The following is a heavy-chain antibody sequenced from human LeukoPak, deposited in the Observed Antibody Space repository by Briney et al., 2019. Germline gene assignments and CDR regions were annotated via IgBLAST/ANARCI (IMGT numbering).Heavy chain of an antibody. V-gene: IGHV3-11*01. J-gene: IGHJ4*02. D-gene: IGHD3-10*01. CDR3: ARFYYGPGRPTQLDY. Sequence: GGSLRLSCAASGFTFSDYYMSWIRQAPGKGLEWVSYISSSGRSKYYADSVKGRFTISRDNAKKSLFLQMNSLRAEDTAVYYCARFYYGPGRPTQLDYWGQGTLVTVSS. CDR2: ISSSGRSK. CDR1: GFTFSDYY.